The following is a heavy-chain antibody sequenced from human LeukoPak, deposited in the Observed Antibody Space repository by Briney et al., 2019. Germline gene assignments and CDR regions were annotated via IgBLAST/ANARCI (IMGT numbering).Heavy chain of an antibody. D-gene: IGHD1-14*01. V-gene: IGHV4-59*01. CDR2: IYYSGST. CDR1: GGSISNYY. CDR3: ARYRNEALFAFDI. Sequence: SETMSLPCTVSGGSISNYYWSWIRQPPGKGLEWIGYIYYSGSTNYNPSLMSRVTISVDTSKTQFSLKLSSVTAADTAVYYCARYRNEALFAFDIWGQGTMVTVSS. J-gene: IGHJ3*02.